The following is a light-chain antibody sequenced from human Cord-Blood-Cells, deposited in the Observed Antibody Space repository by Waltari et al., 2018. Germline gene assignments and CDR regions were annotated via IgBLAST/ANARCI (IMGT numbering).Light chain of an antibody. Sequence: SALTQPASVSGSPGQSITISCPGTSSDVGGYTYVPWYQQHPGKAPKLIIYDVSNRPSGVSNRFSGSKSGNTASLTISGLQAEDEADYYCSSYTSSSTLVFGGGTKLTVL. CDR1: SSDVGGYTY. J-gene: IGLJ2*01. CDR3: SSYTSSSTLV. CDR2: DVS. V-gene: IGLV2-14*01.